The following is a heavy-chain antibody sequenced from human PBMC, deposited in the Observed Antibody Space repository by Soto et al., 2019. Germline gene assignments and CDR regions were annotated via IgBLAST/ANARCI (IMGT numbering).Heavy chain of an antibody. J-gene: IGHJ5*02. V-gene: IGHV3-23*01. D-gene: IGHD3-16*02. Sequence: PVGSLRLSCAASGFTFSSYAMSCVRQAPGKGLEWVSAISGSGGSTYYADSVKGRFTISRDNSKNTLYLQMNSLRAEDTAVYYCAKVRDYVWGSYRPNNWFDPWGQGTLVTVSS. CDR3: AKVRDYVWGSYRPNNWFDP. CDR1: GFTFSSYA. CDR2: ISGSGGST.